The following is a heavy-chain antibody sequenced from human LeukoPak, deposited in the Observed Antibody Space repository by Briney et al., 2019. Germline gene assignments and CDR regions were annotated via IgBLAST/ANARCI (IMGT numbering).Heavy chain of an antibody. CDR2: INPNGGGT. D-gene: IGHD4-17*01. CDR1: GYTFSGYY. CDR3: VTDRQVSRNDYGDYVIFAATY. V-gene: IGHV1-2*02. Sequence: ASVKVSCKASGYTFSGYYIHWVRQAPGQGLEWMGWINPNGGGTSYAQKFQGRVTMTEDTSTDTAYMELSSLRSEDTAVYYCVTDRQVSRNDYGDYVIFAATYWGQGTLVTVSS. J-gene: IGHJ4*02.